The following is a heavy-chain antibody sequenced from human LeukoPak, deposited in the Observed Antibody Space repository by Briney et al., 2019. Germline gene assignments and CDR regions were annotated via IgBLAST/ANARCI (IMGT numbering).Heavy chain of an antibody. V-gene: IGHV4-59*12. CDR1: GGSISSYY. J-gene: IGHJ4*02. Sequence: SETLSLTCTVSGGSISSYYWNWIRQPPGKGLEWIGYIYYSGSMNYNPSLKSRVTISVDTSKNQFSLKLTSVTVADTAVYYCARAGLIAARPFDYWGQGTLVTVSS. CDR3: ARAGLIAARPFDY. D-gene: IGHD6-6*01. CDR2: IYYSGSM.